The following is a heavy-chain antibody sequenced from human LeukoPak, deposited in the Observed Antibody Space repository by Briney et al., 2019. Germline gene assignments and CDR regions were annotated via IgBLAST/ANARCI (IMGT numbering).Heavy chain of an antibody. V-gene: IGHV4-59*12. CDR1: GGSISSYY. J-gene: IGHJ4*02. Sequence: SETLSLTCTVSGGSISSYYWNWIRQPPGKGLEWIGYIYYSGSMNYNPSLKSRVTISVDTSKNQFSLKLTSVTVADTAVYYCARAGLIAARPFDYWGQGTLVTVSS. CDR3: ARAGLIAARPFDY. D-gene: IGHD6-6*01. CDR2: IYYSGSM.